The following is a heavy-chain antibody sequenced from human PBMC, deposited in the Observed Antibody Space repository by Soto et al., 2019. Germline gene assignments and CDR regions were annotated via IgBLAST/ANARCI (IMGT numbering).Heavy chain of an antibody. D-gene: IGHD3-22*01. CDR3: AILGAYYQAWAS. V-gene: IGHV4-59*08. J-gene: IGHJ5*02. Sequence: QVQLQESGPGLVKPSETLSLRCTVSDGSISPNYWTWIRQPPGKGLEWIGYIYYAGTTTYNPSLKSPVPLSVDTSKHEVSLKLTSMTAADTAVDSCAILGAYYQAWASWGQGTLVTVSS. CDR2: IYYAGTT. CDR1: DGSISPNY.